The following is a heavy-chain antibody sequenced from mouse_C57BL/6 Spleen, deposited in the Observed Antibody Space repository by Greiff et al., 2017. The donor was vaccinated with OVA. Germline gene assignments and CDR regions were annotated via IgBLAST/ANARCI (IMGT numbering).Heavy chain of an antibody. V-gene: IGHV1-62-2*01. Sequence: QVQLQQSGAELVKPGASVKLSCKASGYTFTEYTIHWVKQRSGQGLEWIGWFYPGSGSIKYNEKFQDKATLPADKSSSTVYMELSRLTSDDSAVYCCARHEEVTKVVASYWYFDVWGTGTTVTVSS. CDR3: ARHEEVTKVVASYWYFDV. J-gene: IGHJ1*03. D-gene: IGHD1-1*01. CDR2: FYPGSGSI. CDR1: GYTFTEYT.